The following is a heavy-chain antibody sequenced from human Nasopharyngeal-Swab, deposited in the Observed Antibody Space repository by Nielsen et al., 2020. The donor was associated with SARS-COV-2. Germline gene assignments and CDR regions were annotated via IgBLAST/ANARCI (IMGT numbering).Heavy chain of an antibody. D-gene: IGHD6-13*01. CDR3: ARLYSSSWYVPDY. CDR1: GFTFSRNS. V-gene: IGHV3-30*03. Sequence: GGPLRLSCAASGFTFSRNSIHWVRQAPGKGLEWVAVISYDGSNKYYADSVKGRFTISRDNSKNTLYLQMNSLRAEDTAVYYCARLYSSSWYVPDYWGQGTLVTVSS. J-gene: IGHJ4*02. CDR2: ISYDGSNK.